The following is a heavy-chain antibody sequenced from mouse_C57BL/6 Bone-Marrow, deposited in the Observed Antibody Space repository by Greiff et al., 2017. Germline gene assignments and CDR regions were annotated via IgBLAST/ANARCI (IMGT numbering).Heavy chain of an antibody. J-gene: IGHJ1*03. CDR3: ARARKYCDV. Sequence: EVKLVESGGGLVQSGRSLRLSCATSGFTFSDFYMEWVRQAPGKGLEWIAASRNKANDYTTEYSASVKGRFIVSRDTSQSILYLQMNALRAEDTASDYCARARKYCDVWGTGTTVTVSS. CDR2: SRNKANDYTT. V-gene: IGHV7-1*01. CDR1: GFTFSDFY.